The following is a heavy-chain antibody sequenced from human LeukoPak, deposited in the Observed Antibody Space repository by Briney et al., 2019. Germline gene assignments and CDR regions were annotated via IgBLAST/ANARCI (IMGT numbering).Heavy chain of an antibody. CDR3: AKVPHRLEWLLSEYYFDY. D-gene: IGHD3-3*01. Sequence: NAGGSLRLSCAASGFTFSSYSMNWVRQAPGKGLEWVSSISSSSSYIYYADSVKGRFTISRDNSKNTLYLQMNSLRAEDTAVYYCAKVPHRLEWLLSEYYFDYWGQGTLVTVSS. V-gene: IGHV3-21*04. J-gene: IGHJ4*02. CDR2: ISSSSSYI. CDR1: GFTFSSYS.